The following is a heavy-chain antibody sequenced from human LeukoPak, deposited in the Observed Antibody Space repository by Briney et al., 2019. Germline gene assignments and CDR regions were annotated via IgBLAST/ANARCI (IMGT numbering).Heavy chain of an antibody. CDR1: GITFSNSW. CDR2: ISQDGSEK. Sequence: PGGSLRLSCAASGITFSNSWMHWVRQAPGKGLEWVANISQDGSEKYYVDSVKGRFTISRDTAKDSLHLQMNSLRAEDTAVYYCARDRGFTSFDYWGQGILVTVSS. V-gene: IGHV3-7*01. D-gene: IGHD5-12*01. J-gene: IGHJ4*02. CDR3: ARDRGFTSFDY.